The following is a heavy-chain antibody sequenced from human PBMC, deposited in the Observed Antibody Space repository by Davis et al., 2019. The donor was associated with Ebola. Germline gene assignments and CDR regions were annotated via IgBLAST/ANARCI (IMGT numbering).Heavy chain of an antibody. D-gene: IGHD3-10*01. CDR1: GYTFSSHG. V-gene: IGHV1-18*01. CDR3: ARDLATSSGAHFFYFGMDV. J-gene: IGHJ6*04. CDR2: ISGYEDNT. Sequence: AASVKVSCKASGYTFSSHGISWVRQAPGQGLEWMGWISGYEDNTNYAPRFQGRITLTKDRATSTVYMDLRSLTSDDTAVYYCARDLATSSGAHFFYFGMDVWGEGTSVAVSS.